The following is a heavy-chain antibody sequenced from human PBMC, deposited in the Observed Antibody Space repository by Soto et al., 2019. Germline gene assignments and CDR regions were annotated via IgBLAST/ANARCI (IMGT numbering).Heavy chain of an antibody. V-gene: IGHV3-30-3*01. D-gene: IGHD6-25*01. Sequence: QVQLVESVGGVVQPGRSLRLSCAASGFTFSSYAMHWVRQAPGKGLEWVAVISYDGSNKYYADSVKGRFTISRDNSKNTLYLQMNSLRAEDTAVYYCARDASVMGSSVWTFDYWGQGTLVTVSS. CDR1: GFTFSSYA. J-gene: IGHJ4*02. CDR3: ARDASVMGSSVWTFDY. CDR2: ISYDGSNK.